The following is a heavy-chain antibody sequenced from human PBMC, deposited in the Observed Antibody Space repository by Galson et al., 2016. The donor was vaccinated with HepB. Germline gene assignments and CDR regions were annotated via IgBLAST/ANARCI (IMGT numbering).Heavy chain of an antibody. CDR2: ISYDGTNK. CDR1: GFTFDDYG. V-gene: IGHV3-30*03. D-gene: IGHD1-26*01. CDR3: ARDGATAPEGYYYGMDV. J-gene: IGHJ6*02. Sequence: SLRLSCAASGFTFDDYGMNWVRQAPGKGLEWVAVISYDGTNKYYADSLKGRFTISRDNSKNTLYLQMSSLRPEDTAVYYCARDGATAPEGYYYGMDVWGQGTTVTVSS.